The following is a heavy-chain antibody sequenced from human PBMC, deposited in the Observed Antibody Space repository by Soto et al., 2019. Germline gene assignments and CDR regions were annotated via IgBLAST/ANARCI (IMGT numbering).Heavy chain of an antibody. CDR2: ISGSGGST. Sequence: EVQLLESGGGLVQPGGSLRLSCAASGFTFSSYAMSWVRQAPGKGLEWVSAISGSGGSTYYADSVKGRFTISRDNSKNTLYLQMNSLRAEDTAVYYCAKDRLWFGELSAQSLHAEYFQHWGQGTLVTVSS. V-gene: IGHV3-23*01. J-gene: IGHJ1*01. CDR3: AKDRLWFGELSAQSLHAEYFQH. D-gene: IGHD3-10*01. CDR1: GFTFSSYA.